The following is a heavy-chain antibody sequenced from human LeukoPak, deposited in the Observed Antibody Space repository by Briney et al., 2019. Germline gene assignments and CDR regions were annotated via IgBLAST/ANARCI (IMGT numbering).Heavy chain of an antibody. Sequence: PSETLSLNCTVSGGSISSYYWSWIRQPPGKGLEWIGSIYYSGSTYYNPSLKSRVTISVDTSKNQFSLKLSSVTAADTAVYYCARLKSFYDSSAPKFDYWGQGTLVTVSS. CDR3: ARLKSFYDSSAPKFDY. CDR2: IYYSGST. D-gene: IGHD3-22*01. V-gene: IGHV4-39*01. J-gene: IGHJ4*02. CDR1: GGSISSYY.